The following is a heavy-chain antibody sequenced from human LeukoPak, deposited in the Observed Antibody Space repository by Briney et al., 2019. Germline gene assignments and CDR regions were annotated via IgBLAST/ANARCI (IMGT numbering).Heavy chain of an antibody. Sequence: ASVKVSCKASGYTFTGYYMHWVRQAPGQGLEWMGWINPNSGGTNYAQKFQGRVTMTRDTSISTAYMELSRLRSDDTAVYYCARDSGLGYYGAVSYPFYYYYGMDVWGQGTTVTVSS. D-gene: IGHD3-10*01. CDR3: ARDSGLGYYGAVSYPFYYYYGMDV. CDR2: INPNSGGT. J-gene: IGHJ6*02. CDR1: GYTFTGYY. V-gene: IGHV1-2*02.